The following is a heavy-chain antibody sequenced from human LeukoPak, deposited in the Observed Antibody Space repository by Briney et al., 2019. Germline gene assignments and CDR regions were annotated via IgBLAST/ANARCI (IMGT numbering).Heavy chain of an antibody. D-gene: IGHD6-19*01. CDR3: TRGNSGWYHNFDY. CDR1: GFTFSSYA. J-gene: IGHJ4*02. Sequence: GSLRLSCAASGFTFSSYAMSWVRQGPGKGLEWVSAISGSGASTFYADSVKGRFTISRDNAKNSLYLQMNSLRAGDSAVYYCTRGNSGWYHNFDYWGQGTLVTVSS. V-gene: IGHV3-23*01. CDR2: ISGSGAST.